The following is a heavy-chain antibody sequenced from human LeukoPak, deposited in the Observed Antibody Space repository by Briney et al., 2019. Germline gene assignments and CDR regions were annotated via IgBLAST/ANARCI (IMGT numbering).Heavy chain of an antibody. V-gene: IGHV3-66*01. CDR3: ARDYYDSSGYDY. J-gene: IGHJ4*02. Sequence: GGSLRLSCAASGFTVSSNYMSWVRQAPGKGLEWVSVIYSGGSTYYADSVKGRFTISRDNSKNTLYLQMNSLRAEDTAVYYCARDYYDSSGYDYWGQGTLVTVSS. CDR1: GFTVSSNY. D-gene: IGHD3-22*01. CDR2: IYSGGST.